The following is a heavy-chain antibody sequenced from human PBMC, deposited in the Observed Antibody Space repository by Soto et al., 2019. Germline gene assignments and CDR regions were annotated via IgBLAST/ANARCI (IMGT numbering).Heavy chain of an antibody. CDR2: IYYDGSDE. J-gene: IGHJ4*02. CDR1: GFSFTGHG. V-gene: IGHV3-33*01. CDR3: ARDRGTPPSNIWAVPGTYFDY. Sequence: QVQLVESGGGVVQPGRSLRLSCAASGFSFTGHGMHWVRQAPGKGLEWVALIYYDGSDEYYADSVKGRFSISRDNSKNLGYLQMNSLRAEDTAVYYCARDRGTPPSNIWAVPGTYFDYWGQGTLVTVSS. D-gene: IGHD1-7*01.